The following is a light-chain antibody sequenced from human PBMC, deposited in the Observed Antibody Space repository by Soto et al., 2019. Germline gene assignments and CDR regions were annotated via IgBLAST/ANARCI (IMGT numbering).Light chain of an antibody. J-gene: IGLJ1*01. V-gene: IGLV2-23*01. CDR2: EGS. CDR3: CSYAGSSTYV. Sequence: QSALTQPASVSGSLGQSITISCTGTSSDVGSYNLVSWFQQHPDKAPKLMIYEGSQRPSGVSNRFSGSKSANTASLTISGLQAEDEADYYCCSYAGSSTYVFGTGTKVTVL. CDR1: SSDVGSYNL.